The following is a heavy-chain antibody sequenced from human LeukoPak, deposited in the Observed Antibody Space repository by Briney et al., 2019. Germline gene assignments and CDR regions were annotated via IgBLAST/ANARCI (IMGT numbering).Heavy chain of an antibody. CDR3: ARAALMGTKFDY. V-gene: IGHV4-30-2*01. CDR1: GGSISSGGYS. CDR2: IYHSGST. Sequence: KASETLSLTCAVSGGSISSGGYSWSWIRQPPGKGLEWIGYIYHSGSTYYNPSLKSRVTISVDRSKNQFSLKLSSVTAADTAVYYCARAALMGTKFDYWGQGTLVTVSS. D-gene: IGHD7-27*01. J-gene: IGHJ4*02.